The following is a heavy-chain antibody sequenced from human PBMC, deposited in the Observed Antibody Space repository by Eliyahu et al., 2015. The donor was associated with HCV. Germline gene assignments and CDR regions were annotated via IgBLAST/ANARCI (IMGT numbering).Heavy chain of an antibody. CDR3: AREGGVGAVFDY. CDR1: GXTFTSXX. Sequence: QVQLVQSGAXXKKPGASVXVSCXASGXTFTSXXMHWVRQAPGQGLEWMGIINPSGGSTSYAQKFQGRVTMTRDTSTSTVYMELSSLRSEDTAVYYCAREGGVGAVFDYWGQGTLVTVSS. CDR2: INPSGGST. D-gene: IGHD1-26*01. V-gene: IGHV1-46*01. J-gene: IGHJ4*02.